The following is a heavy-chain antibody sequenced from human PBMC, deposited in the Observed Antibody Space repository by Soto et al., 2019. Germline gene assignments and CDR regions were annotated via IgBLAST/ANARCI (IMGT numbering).Heavy chain of an antibody. CDR1: GGSVSSASYY. CDR2: THFSGLS. D-gene: IGHD2-21*01. J-gene: IGHJ4*02. V-gene: IGHV4-31*03. Sequence: QVHLQESGPGLVKPSQTLSLICTVSGGSVSSASYYWTWIRQHPAKGLEWIGYTHFSGLSYLNPSLKSRASISTDTSKNHFSLKLTSVTSADAAMYYCSAQRIAQGQYEDYWGQGTLVTVSS. CDR3: SAQRIAQGQYEDY.